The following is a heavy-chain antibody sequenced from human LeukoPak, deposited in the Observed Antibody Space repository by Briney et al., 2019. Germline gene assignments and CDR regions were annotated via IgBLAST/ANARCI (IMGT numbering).Heavy chain of an antibody. D-gene: IGHD2-8*01. CDR2: IYSGGST. Sequence: GGSLRLSCAASGFTVSSNYMSWVRQAPGKGLEWVSVIYSGGSTYYADSVKGRFTISRDNAKKSLYLQMNSLRAEDTGVYYCAGSCTTGVCYGDWYFDLWGRGTPVTVSS. CDR3: AGSCTTGVCYGDWYFDL. CDR1: GFTVSSNY. V-gene: IGHV3-53*01. J-gene: IGHJ2*01.